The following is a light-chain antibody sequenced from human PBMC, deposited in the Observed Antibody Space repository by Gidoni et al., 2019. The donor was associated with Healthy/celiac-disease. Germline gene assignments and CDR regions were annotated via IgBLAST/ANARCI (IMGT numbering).Light chain of an antibody. J-gene: IGLJ1*01. Sequence: QSALTQPPSASGSPGQPVTISCTGTSSDVSGYNYGSCDPQHPGKAPKLMIYEVSTRPSGVPDRFSGSKAGNTASLTVSGLQAEDEADYYGSSYAGSNNLDVFGTGTKVTVL. CDR1: SSDVSGYNY. CDR3: SSYAGSNNLDV. V-gene: IGLV2-8*01. CDR2: EVS.